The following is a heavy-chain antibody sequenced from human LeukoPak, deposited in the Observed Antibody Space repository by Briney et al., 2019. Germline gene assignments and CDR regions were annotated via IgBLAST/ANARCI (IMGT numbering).Heavy chain of an antibody. Sequence: PGGSLRLSCAAPGFTFSSYEMKWVRQAPGKGLEWVSYISSSGSTIYYADSVKGRFTISRDNAKNSLYLQMNSLRAEDTAVYYCARVPPYGSGTYGEVYFDYWGQGTLVTVSS. CDR2: ISSSGSTI. D-gene: IGHD3-10*01. CDR3: ARVPPYGSGTYGEVYFDY. J-gene: IGHJ4*02. CDR1: GFTFSSYE. V-gene: IGHV3-48*03.